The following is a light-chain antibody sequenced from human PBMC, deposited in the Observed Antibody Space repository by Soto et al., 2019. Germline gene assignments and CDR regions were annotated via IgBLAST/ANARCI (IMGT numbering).Light chain of an antibody. J-gene: IGLJ3*02. Sequence: QSVLTQPPSASGTPGQRVTISCSGSSSNIGSNTANWYQQLPGTAPKVLIYTNNQRPSGVPDRFSGSKSGTSASLAISGLQSEDEADYYCAAWDDSLNAWVFGGGTKVTVL. V-gene: IGLV1-44*01. CDR3: AAWDDSLNAWV. CDR2: TNN. CDR1: SSNIGSNT.